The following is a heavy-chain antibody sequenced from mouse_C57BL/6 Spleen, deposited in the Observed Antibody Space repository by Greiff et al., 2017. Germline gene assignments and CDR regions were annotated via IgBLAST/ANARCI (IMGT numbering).Heavy chain of an antibody. CDR1: GYTFTDYE. Sequence: QVQLKESGAELVRPGASVTLSCKASGYTFTDYEMHWVKQTPVHGLEWIGAIDPETGGTAYNQKFKGKAILTADKSSTTAYMELRSLTSADSAVYYCKGYYVGGGQGTTLTVSS. J-gene: IGHJ2*01. D-gene: IGHD2-3*01. V-gene: IGHV1-15*01. CDR3: KGYYVG. CDR2: IDPETGGT.